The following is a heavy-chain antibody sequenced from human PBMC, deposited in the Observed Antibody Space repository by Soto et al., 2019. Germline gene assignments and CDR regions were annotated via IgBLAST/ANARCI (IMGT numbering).Heavy chain of an antibody. CDR2: IIPIFGTA. CDR3: ARSGRVDYYYYYGMDV. V-gene: IGHV1-69*13. CDR1: GGTFSSYA. Sequence: SVKVSCKASGGTFSSYAISWVRQAPGQGLEWMGGIIPIFGTANYAQKFQGRVTITADESTSTAYMELSSLRSEDTAVYYCARSGRVDYYYYYGMDVWGQGTTVTVSS. D-gene: IGHD1-1*01. J-gene: IGHJ6*02.